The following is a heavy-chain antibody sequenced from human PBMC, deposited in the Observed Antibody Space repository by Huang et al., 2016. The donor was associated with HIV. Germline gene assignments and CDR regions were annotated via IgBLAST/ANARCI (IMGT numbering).Heavy chain of an antibody. CDR1: GFSFTSYD. CDR2: VSNDGNEK. Sequence: QGQLVESGGGVVQPGRSLRLSCAASGFSFTSYDMQWVRPVPGKGLDWVSVVSNDGNEKYYADSVKGRFTISRDNFKNTLYLQMNSLRTGDTAVYFCLPAGHVSHYYYMDVWGKGTTVIVSS. J-gene: IGHJ6*03. CDR3: LPAGHVSHYYYMDV. V-gene: IGHV3-30*03.